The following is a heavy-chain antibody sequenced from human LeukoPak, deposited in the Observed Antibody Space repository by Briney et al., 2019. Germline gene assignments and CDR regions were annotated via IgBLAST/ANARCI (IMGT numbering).Heavy chain of an antibody. Sequence: SETLSLTCAVSGGSLSGYYWTWIRQPPGKGLEWIGEINHSGSTNYNPSLKSRVTISVDTSRKQFFLRLSSVTAADTAVYYCARDGEMATIENYFEYWGQGALVTVSS. J-gene: IGHJ4*02. D-gene: IGHD5-24*01. CDR1: GGSLSGYY. CDR3: ARDGEMATIENYFEY. CDR2: INHSGST. V-gene: IGHV4-34*01.